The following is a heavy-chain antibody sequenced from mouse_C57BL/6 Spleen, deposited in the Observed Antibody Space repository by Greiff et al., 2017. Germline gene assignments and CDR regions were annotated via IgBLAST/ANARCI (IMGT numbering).Heavy chain of an antibody. Sequence: EVKLEESGPGLVKPSQSLSLTCSVTGYSITSGYYWNWIRQFPGNKLEWMGYISYDGSNNYNPSLKNRISITRDTSKNQFFLKLNSVTTEDTATYYCARCGTNWDWYFDVWGTGTTVTVSS. CDR2: ISYDGSN. CDR3: ARCGTNWDWYFDV. CDR1: GYSITSGYY. V-gene: IGHV3-6*01. J-gene: IGHJ1*03. D-gene: IGHD4-1*01.